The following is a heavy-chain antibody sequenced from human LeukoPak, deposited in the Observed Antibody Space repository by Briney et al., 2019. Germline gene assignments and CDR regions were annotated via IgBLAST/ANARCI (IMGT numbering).Heavy chain of an antibody. CDR3: ARAKGITIFGVVIPDY. CDR2: ISGSGGST. V-gene: IGHV3-23*01. J-gene: IGHJ4*02. CDR1: GFTFSSYA. D-gene: IGHD3-3*01. Sequence: GGSLRLSCAASGFTFSSYAMSWVRQPPGKGLEWVSGISGSGGSTYYADSVKGRFTISRDISKNTLYMQMNSLRVEDTAVYYCARAKGITIFGVVIPDYWGQGTLVTVSS.